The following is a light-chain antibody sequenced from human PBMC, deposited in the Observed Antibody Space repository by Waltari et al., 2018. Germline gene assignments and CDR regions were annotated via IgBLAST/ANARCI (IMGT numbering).Light chain of an antibody. J-gene: IGKJ3*01. CDR2: DES. V-gene: IGKV1-33*01. CDR1: QDITNY. CDR3: QQHDHLPFT. Sequence: DIQMTQSPSSLSASVGDGVTITCQASQDITNYLNWYQQKPGKAPKLLIYDESNLHSGVPSRFSGSGSGTHFTFTITGLQPEDIATYYCQQHDHLPFTFGPGTKVDIK.